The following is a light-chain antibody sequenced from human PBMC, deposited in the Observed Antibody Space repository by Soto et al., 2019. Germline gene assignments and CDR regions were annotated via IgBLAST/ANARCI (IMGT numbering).Light chain of an antibody. V-gene: IGLV1-40*01. Sequence: QSVLTQPPSVSGAPGQRVTISCTGSSSNIGAGYDVHWYQQLPGTAPKLLIYGNSNRPSGVPDQFSGSKSGTSASLVITGLQAEDEADYYCSSYTGTNTYVFGTGTKLTVL. CDR3: SSYTGTNTYV. J-gene: IGLJ1*01. CDR1: SSNIGAGYD. CDR2: GNS.